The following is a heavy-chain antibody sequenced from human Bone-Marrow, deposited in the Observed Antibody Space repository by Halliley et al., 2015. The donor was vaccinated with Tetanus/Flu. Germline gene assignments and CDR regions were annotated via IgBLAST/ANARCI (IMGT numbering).Heavy chain of an antibody. CDR1: GYTFTSYW. Sequence: QLVQSGAEVKKPGESLKISCKGSGYTFTSYWIGWMRQMPGKGLEWMGIIYAGDSDTRYSPSFQGQVTISADKSITTAFLQWSSRKASDSAMYYCARGGWELRNFDYWGQGTLVTVSS. V-gene: IGHV5-51*03. CDR3: ARGGWELRNFDY. J-gene: IGHJ4*02. CDR2: IYAGDSDT. D-gene: IGHD1-26*01.